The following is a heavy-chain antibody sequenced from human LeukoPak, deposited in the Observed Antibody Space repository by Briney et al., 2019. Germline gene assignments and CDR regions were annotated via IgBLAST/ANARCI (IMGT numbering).Heavy chain of an antibody. CDR2: LSGSGYNT. J-gene: IGHJ4*02. CDR1: GFTFSSHA. V-gene: IGHV3-23*01. CDR3: AKDPYGTRYFDY. Sequence: GGSLRLSCAASGFTFSSHALSWVRQAPGKGLEWVSSLSGSGYNTYYADSVKGRFTISTDNSKNTVYLQMNSLRAEDTAVYYCAKDPYGTRYFDYWGQGTLVTVSS. D-gene: IGHD2-2*01.